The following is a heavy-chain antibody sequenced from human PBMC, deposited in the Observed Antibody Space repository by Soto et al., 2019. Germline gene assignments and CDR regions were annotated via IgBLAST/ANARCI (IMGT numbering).Heavy chain of an antibody. V-gene: IGHV1-69*01. CDR2: IIPIFGTA. D-gene: IGHD3-16*01. CDR1: GGTFSSYA. CDR3: AREGGGIRRRKYGMDV. Sequence: QVQLVQSGAEVKKPGSSVKVSCKASGGTFSSYAISWVRQAPGQGLEWMGGIIPIFGTANYAQKFQGRVTITEDESTSTAYMELSSLRSEDTAVYYCAREGGGIRRRKYGMDVWGQGNTVTVSS. J-gene: IGHJ6*02.